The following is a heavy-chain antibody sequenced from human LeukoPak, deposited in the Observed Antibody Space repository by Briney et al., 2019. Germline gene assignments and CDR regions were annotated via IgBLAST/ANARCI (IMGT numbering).Heavy chain of an antibody. CDR1: GGSISSSNW. J-gene: IGHJ4*02. Sequence: SETLSLTCAVSGGSISSSNWWIWLRQPPGKGLEWIGEIYHSGRGNTNYNPSLKSRATISIDNAKNQFSLKLRSVTAADTAVYFCARDNPRTTTYSSGSSFDFWGQGTLVTVSS. V-gene: IGHV4/OR15-8*02. CDR2: IYHSGRGNT. CDR3: ARDNPRTTTYSSGSSFDF. D-gene: IGHD6-19*01.